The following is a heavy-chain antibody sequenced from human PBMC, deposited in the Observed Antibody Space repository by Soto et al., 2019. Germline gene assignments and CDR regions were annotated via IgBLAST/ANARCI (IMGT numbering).Heavy chain of an antibody. J-gene: IGHJ6*02. CDR2: IYPGDSDT. Sequence: PGESLKISCKGSGYTFTRYWIGWVRQMPGKGLEWMGIIYPGDSDTRYSPSFQGQVTISADKSISTAYLQWSSLKASDTAMYYCARTSAAGKYYYGMDVWGQGTTVTVPS. V-gene: IGHV5-51*01. D-gene: IGHD6-13*01. CDR3: ARTSAAGKYYYGMDV. CDR1: GYTFTRYW.